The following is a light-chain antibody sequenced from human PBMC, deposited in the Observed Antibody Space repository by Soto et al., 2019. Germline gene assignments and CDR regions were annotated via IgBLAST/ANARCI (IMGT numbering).Light chain of an antibody. Sequence: TRSTGTLSLPPWATAPLSCRASQSVSNNYLAWYQQKPGPDPRLLIYGASNRATGIPDRFSGGASGTDFTLTISRLEPEDFAVDDCQPYGSSGTFGQGTKGDIK. J-gene: IGKJ1*01. CDR2: GAS. V-gene: IGKV3-20*01. CDR1: QSVSNNY. CDR3: QPYGSSGT.